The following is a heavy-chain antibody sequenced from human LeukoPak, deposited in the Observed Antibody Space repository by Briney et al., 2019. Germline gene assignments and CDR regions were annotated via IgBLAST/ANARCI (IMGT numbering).Heavy chain of an antibody. CDR2: INPNSGGT. D-gene: IGHD6-6*01. J-gene: IGHJ4*03. CDR1: GYTFTGYY. CDR3: ARRSVAAPLGWYFDS. V-gene: IGHV1-2*04. Sequence: GASVKVSCKASGYTFTGYYMHWVRQAPGQGLEWMGWINPNSGGTNYAQKFQGWVTMTRDTSVTTAYMEMSRLRSDDTAVYYCARRSVAAPLGWYFDSGGKGPW.